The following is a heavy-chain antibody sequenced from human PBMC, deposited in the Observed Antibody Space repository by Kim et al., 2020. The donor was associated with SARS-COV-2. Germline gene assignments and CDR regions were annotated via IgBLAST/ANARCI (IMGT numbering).Heavy chain of an antibody. CDR1: GFTFSSYS. V-gene: IGHV3-21*01. J-gene: IGHJ6*02. D-gene: IGHD3-22*01. CDR2: ISSSSSYI. CDR3: ARELLYYDCSGYLYGVDI. Sequence: GGSLRLSCAASGFTFSSYSMNWVRQAPGKGLEWVSSISSSSSYIYYADSVKGRFTISRDNAKNSLYLQMNSLRAEDTAVYYCARELLYYDCSGYLYGVDIWGPRATVTVSS.